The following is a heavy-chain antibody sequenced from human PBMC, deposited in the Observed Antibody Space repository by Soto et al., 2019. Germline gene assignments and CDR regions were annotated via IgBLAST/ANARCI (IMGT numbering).Heavy chain of an antibody. CDR3: ARVGAARNTGDYYYGMDV. CDR2: ISAYNGNT. D-gene: IGHD6-6*01. V-gene: IGHV1-18*01. CDR1: GYTFTSYG. Sequence: ASVKVSCKASGYTFTSYGISWVRQAPGQGLEWMGWISAYNGNTNYAQKLQGRVTMTTDTSTSTAYMELRSLRSDDTAVYYCARVGAARNTGDYYYGMDVWGRWTTVTVCS. J-gene: IGHJ6*02.